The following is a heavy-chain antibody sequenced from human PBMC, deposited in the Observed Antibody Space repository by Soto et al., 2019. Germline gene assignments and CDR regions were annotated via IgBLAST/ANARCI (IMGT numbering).Heavy chain of an antibody. V-gene: IGHV4-31*03. J-gene: IGHJ4*02. Sequence: PSETLSLTCTVSGGSNIRDGYYWSWIRQHPGKGLEWIAYISYSGSSYSNLSLKSRVTISADTSKNQFSLRLTSVTAADTAVYFCARATPAGSADFWGQGTLVTVSS. CDR2: ISYSGSS. D-gene: IGHD2-2*01. CDR1: GGSNIRDGYY. CDR3: ARATPAGSADF.